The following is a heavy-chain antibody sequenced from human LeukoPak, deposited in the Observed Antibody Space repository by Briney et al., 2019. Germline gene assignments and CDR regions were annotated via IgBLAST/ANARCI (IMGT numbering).Heavy chain of an antibody. V-gene: IGHV3-21*01. CDR3: ARGYYDSSGYFIPGNFDY. D-gene: IGHD3-22*01. CDR2: LSSSSSYI. CDR1: GITFNSYS. J-gene: IGHJ4*02. Sequence: GSLRLSCAASGITFNSYSMNWVRQAPGKGLEWVSSLSSSSSYIYYADSVKGRFTISRDNAKNSLYLQMNSLRAEDTAVYYCARGYYDSSGYFIPGNFDYWGQGTLVTVSS.